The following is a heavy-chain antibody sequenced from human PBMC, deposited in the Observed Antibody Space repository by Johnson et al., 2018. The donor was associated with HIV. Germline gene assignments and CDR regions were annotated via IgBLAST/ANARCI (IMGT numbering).Heavy chain of an antibody. Sequence: VQLVESGGGLVQPGGSLRLSCAASGFTFSSYWMSWVRQAPGKGLAWVANIKQDGSEKYYVDSVKGRFTISRDNAKNSLYLKMNRLRAEDTAVYYCARAGYGGNYAFDIWGQGTMVTVSS. D-gene: IGHD4-23*01. CDR1: GFTFSSYW. J-gene: IGHJ3*02. V-gene: IGHV3-7*05. CDR3: ARAGYGGNYAFDI. CDR2: IKQDGSEK.